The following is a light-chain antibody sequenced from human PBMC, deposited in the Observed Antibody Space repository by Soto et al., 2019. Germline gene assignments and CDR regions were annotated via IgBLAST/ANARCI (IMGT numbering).Light chain of an antibody. CDR3: QEYGSLHGS. J-gene: IGKJ3*01. Sequence: TQYPRALSSSPWASVPLSCMASQRVSSIYLAWYQQKPGQAPRLLIYGASTRATGIPHRFSGSGSGTDFTLTISRLEPEDFAVYYCQEYGSLHGSVGPGTKVEIK. CDR1: QRVSSIY. V-gene: IGKV3-20*01. CDR2: GAS.